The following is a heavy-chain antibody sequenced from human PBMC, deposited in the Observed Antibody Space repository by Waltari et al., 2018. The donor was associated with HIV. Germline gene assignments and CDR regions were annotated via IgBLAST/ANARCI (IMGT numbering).Heavy chain of an antibody. CDR2: IDPSDSYT. J-gene: IGHJ4*02. Sequence: VQLLQPVAVAQTPGDSLGTACSSSGYSFPSSWVNWVRQMPGEGLEWMGRIDPSDSYTNYSPSFQGHVTISVDKSVSTAYLQWSSLKASDTAMYYCAREYYYDTSGYSWDYWGQGTLVTVSS. D-gene: IGHD3-22*01. CDR1: GYSFPSSW. V-gene: IGHV5-10-1*01. CDR3: AREYYYDTSGYSWDY.